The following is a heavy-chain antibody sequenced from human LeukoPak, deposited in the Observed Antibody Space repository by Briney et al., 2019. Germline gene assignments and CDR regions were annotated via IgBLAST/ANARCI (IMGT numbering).Heavy chain of an antibody. J-gene: IGHJ5*02. CDR1: GGTFSSYA. V-gene: IGHV1-18*01. CDR3: ARVPTYYDFWSGYYYNWFDP. Sequence: RASVKVSCKASGGTFSSYAISWVRQAPGQGLEWMGWISAYNGNTNYAQKLQGRVTMTTDTSTSTAYMELRSLRSDDTAVYYCARVPTYYDFWSGYYYNWFDPWGQGTLVTVSS. D-gene: IGHD3-3*01. CDR2: ISAYNGNT.